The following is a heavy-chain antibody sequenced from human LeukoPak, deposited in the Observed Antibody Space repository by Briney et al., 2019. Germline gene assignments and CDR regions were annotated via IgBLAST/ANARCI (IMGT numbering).Heavy chain of an antibody. CDR3: ARETSYYYDSSGYYYNNY. J-gene: IGHJ4*02. Sequence: PSETLSLTCTVSGGSISSYYWSWIRQPAGKGLEWIGRIYTSGSTNYNPSLKSRVTISVDTSKNQFSLKLSSVTAADTAVYYCARETSYYYDSSGYYYNNYWGQGTLVTVSS. V-gene: IGHV4-4*07. CDR2: IYTSGST. D-gene: IGHD3-22*01. CDR1: GGSISSYY.